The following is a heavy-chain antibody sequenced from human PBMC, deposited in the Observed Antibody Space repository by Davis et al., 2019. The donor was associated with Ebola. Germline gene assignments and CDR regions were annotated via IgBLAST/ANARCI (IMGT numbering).Heavy chain of an antibody. CDR2: MYPGGIT. CDR3: ARNDILTGSQLDY. V-gene: IGHV3-53*01. J-gene: IGHJ4*02. Sequence: GESLKTPCAASGVTVSRTHMTWVRQAPGQGLEFVAVMYPGGITEYADTVKGRFTISRDNSKNLVFLQMNSLRVADTAIYYCARNDILTGSQLDYWGQGTRVTVTS. D-gene: IGHD3-9*01. CDR1: GVTVSRTH.